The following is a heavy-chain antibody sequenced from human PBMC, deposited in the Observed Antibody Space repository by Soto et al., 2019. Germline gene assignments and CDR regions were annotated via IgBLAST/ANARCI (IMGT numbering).Heavy chain of an antibody. CDR2: INPNSGVT. CDR3: ARGGGSSLAPLP. V-gene: IGHV1-2*02. D-gene: IGHD6-19*01. J-gene: IGHJ5*02. CDR1: GYTFTGYF. Sequence: ASVKVSCKASGYTFTGYFIHWVRQAPGEGLEWVGYINPNSGVTKYAPRFLGRVTITRDTSIRTAYMDLNNLRSDDTAVYLCARGGGSSLAPLPWGPGTLVTVSS.